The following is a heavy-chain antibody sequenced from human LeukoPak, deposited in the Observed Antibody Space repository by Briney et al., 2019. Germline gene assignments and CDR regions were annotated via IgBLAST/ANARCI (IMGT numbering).Heavy chain of an antibody. V-gene: IGHV3-30*18. D-gene: IGHD6-13*01. Sequence: QTGGSLRLSCAASGFTFSSYGMHWVRQAPGKGLEWVAVISYDGSNKYYADSVKGRFTISRDNSKNTLYLQMNSLRAEDTAVYYCAKDRPGDSSSWYFDYWGQGTLVTVSS. CDR3: AKDRPGDSSSWYFDY. CDR1: GFTFSSYG. CDR2: ISYDGSNK. J-gene: IGHJ4*02.